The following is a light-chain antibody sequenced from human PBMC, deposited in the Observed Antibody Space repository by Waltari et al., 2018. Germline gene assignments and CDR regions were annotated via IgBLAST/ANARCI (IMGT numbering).Light chain of an antibody. J-gene: IGKJ1*01. Sequence: EIVMTQTPATLSVSPGESATLFCRASQSVTTNLAWYVQKPGQAPRPLFYGASARATGVPARFTGGGYGTEFTLTISSLQSEDFAVYYCQQYEKWPRTFGQGTKVEIK. CDR3: QQYEKWPRT. CDR2: GAS. CDR1: QSVTTN. V-gene: IGKV3-15*01.